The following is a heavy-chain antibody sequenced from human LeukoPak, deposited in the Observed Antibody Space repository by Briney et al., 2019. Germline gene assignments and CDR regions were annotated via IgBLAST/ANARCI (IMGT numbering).Heavy chain of an antibody. V-gene: IGHV3-23*01. CDR1: GFTFSSHD. CDR3: AKQLVGATRYFEY. J-gene: IGHJ4*02. D-gene: IGHD1-26*01. Sequence: GVYLTLSCAASGFTFSSHDMIRLRQAPGLGLMWVSISRTSGGISCYTDAVKGRFTISRDNSKNTLYLQMNSLRAEDTAVYYCAKQLVGATRYFEYWGQGTLVTVAS. CDR2: SRTSGGIS.